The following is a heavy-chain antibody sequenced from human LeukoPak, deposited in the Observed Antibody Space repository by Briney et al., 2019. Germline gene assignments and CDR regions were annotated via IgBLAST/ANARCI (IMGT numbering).Heavy chain of an antibody. D-gene: IGHD3-3*01. Sequence: GGSLRLSCAASGFTFSTYSMNWVRQAPGKGLEWVASISSRSKYIYHADSVKGRFTISRDDAKNSLYLQMNSLRAEDTAVYYCARDATIFGVVTGAFDIWGQGTMVTVSS. CDR3: ARDATIFGVVTGAFDI. CDR1: GFTFSTYS. J-gene: IGHJ3*02. V-gene: IGHV3-21*01. CDR2: ISSRSKYI.